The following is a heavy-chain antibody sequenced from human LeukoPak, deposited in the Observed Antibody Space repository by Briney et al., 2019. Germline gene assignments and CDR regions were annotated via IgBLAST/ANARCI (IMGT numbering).Heavy chain of an antibody. V-gene: IGHV1-18*01. CDR2: ISAYNGNT. D-gene: IGHD3-16*01. CDR3: ASSDLGEPTYY. J-gene: IGHJ4*02. Sequence: ASVKVSCKASGYTFTSYGISWVRQAPGQGLEWMGWISAYNGNTNYAQKLQGRVTMTTDTSTSTAYMELSRLRSDDTAVYYCASSDLGEPTYYWGQGTLVTVSS. CDR1: GYTFTSYG.